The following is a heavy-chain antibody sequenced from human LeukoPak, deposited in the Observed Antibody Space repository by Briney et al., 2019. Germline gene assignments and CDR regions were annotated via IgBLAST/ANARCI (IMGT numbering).Heavy chain of an antibody. CDR2: INPNSGGT. D-gene: IGHD3-3*01. V-gene: IGHV1-2*06. Sequence: ASVKVSCKASGYTFTGYYMHWVRQAPGQGLEWMGRINPNSGGTNYAQKFQGRVTMTRDTSISTAYMELSRLRSDDTAVYYCAREVLRFLWEFDYWGQGTLVTVSS. CDR1: GYTFTGYY. J-gene: IGHJ4*02. CDR3: AREVLRFLWEFDY.